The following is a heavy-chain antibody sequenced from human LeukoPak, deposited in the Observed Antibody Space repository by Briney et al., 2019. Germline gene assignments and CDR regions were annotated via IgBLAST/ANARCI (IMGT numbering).Heavy chain of an antibody. CDR2: INHSGST. CDR3: ARRRLPAATGSPLDY. Sequence: SETLSLTCAVYGGSFSGYYWSWIRQPPGKGLEWIGEINHSGSTNYNPSLKSRVTISVDTSKNQFSLKLSSVTAADTAVYYCARRRLPAATGSPLDYWGQGTPVTVSS. CDR1: GGSFSGYY. D-gene: IGHD2-2*01. J-gene: IGHJ4*02. V-gene: IGHV4-34*01.